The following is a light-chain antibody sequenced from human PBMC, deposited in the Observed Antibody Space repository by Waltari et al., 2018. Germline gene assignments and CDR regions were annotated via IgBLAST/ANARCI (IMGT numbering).Light chain of an antibody. V-gene: IGLV2-14*03. CDR3: SSYTTYGTFVI. CDR1: NSDVGNYDF. J-gene: IGLJ2*01. Sequence: QSALTQPASVSGSPGQSLTISCTGTNSDVGNYDFVSWYHQCPGKAPQLIIYDVNKRPSGRSNRFSGSKSGNTASLTISGLKAEDEAVYYCSSYTTYGTFVIFGGGTKLTVL. CDR2: DVN.